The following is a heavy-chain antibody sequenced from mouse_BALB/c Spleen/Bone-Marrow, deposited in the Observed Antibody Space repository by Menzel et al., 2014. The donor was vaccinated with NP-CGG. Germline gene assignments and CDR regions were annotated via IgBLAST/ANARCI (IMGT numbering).Heavy chain of an antibody. CDR3: ARCLTGASALDF. J-gene: IGHJ4*01. D-gene: IGHD4-1*01. CDR1: GYAFTNYL. CDR2: INPGSGGT. V-gene: IGHV1-54*01. Sequence: VKLMESGAELVRPGTSVKVSCKASGYAFTNYLIEWVKQRPGQGLEWIGVINPGSGGTNYNEKFRGKATLTADKSSGTAYMQLSSLTSDDSAVYFCARCLTGASALDFWGQGTSVTVSS.